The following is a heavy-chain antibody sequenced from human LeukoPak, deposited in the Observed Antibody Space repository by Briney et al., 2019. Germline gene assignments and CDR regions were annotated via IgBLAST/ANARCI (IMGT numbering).Heavy chain of an antibody. CDR2: ISSSSSTI. V-gene: IGHV3-48*01. D-gene: IGHD2-15*01. Sequence: GGSLRLSCAASGFTFSSYSMNWVRQAPGKGLEWVSYISSSSSTIYYADSVKGRFTISRDNSKNTLYLQMNSLRAEDTAVYYCAKGKPDCSGGSCFDYWGQGTLVTVSS. CDR1: GFTFSSYS. CDR3: AKGKPDCSGGSCFDY. J-gene: IGHJ4*02.